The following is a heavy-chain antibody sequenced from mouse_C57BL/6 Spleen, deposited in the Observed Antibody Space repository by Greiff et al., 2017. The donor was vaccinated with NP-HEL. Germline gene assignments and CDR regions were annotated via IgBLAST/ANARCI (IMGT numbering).Heavy chain of an antibody. V-gene: IGHV1-53*01. J-gene: IGHJ1*03. CDR1: GYTFTSYW. CDR2: INPSNGGT. CDR3: ARETTVVSYWYFDV. D-gene: IGHD1-1*01. Sequence: QVQLQQPGTELVKPGASVKLSCKASGYTFTSYWMHWVKQRPGQGLEWIGNINPSNGGTNYNEKFKSKATLTVDKSSSTAYMKLSSLTYEDSAGDYCARETTVVSYWYFDVGGTGTTVTVSS.